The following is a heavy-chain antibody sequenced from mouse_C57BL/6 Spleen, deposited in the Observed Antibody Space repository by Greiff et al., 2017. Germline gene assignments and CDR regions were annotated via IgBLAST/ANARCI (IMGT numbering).Heavy chain of an antibody. CDR1: GFNIKDDY. Sequence: VHVKQSGAELVRPGASVKLSCTASGFNIKDDYMHWVKQRPEQGLEWIGWIDPENGDTEYASKFQGKATITADTSSNTAYLQLSSLTSEDTAVYYCTTLGSDYWGQGTTLTVSS. V-gene: IGHV14-4*01. CDR3: TTLGSDY. J-gene: IGHJ2*01. CDR2: IDPENGDT.